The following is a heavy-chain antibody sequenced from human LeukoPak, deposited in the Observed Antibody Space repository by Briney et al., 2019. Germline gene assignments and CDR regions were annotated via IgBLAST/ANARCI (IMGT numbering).Heavy chain of an antibody. CDR2: IGGSGGST. D-gene: IGHD3-22*01. CDR3: AKSDDSSGYYYGIVY. J-gene: IGHJ4*02. Sequence: PGGSLRLSCAASGFTFSIYAMNWVRQAPGKGLEWVSGIGGSGGSTYYADSVKGRFTISRDNSKNTLHLQMNSLRAEDTAIYYCAKSDDSSGYYYGIVYWGQGTLVTVSS. V-gene: IGHV3-23*01. CDR1: GFTFSIYA.